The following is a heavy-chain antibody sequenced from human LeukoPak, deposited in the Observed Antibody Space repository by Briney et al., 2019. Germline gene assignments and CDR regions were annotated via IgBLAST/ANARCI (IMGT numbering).Heavy chain of an antibody. J-gene: IGHJ3*02. V-gene: IGHV1-46*01. CDR3: ARDVSDAFDI. CDR2: INPSGDDT. Sequence: ASVKVSCKASGYTFTSYYMHWVRQAPGQGLEWMGIINPSGDDTSYAQKFRGRVTMTSDTSTSTVYMDLSSLTSEDTAVYYCARDVSDAFDIWGQGTTVTVSS. CDR1: GYTFTSYY.